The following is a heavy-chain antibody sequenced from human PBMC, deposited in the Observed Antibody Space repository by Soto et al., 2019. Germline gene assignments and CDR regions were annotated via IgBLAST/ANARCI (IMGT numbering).Heavy chain of an antibody. CDR2: IKQDGSEK. CDR1: GFTFSSYW. CDR3: ARVRQEGPVYDILTGYYLLAFRGAFDI. D-gene: IGHD3-9*01. Sequence: GGSLRLSCAASGFTFSSYWMSWVRQAPGKGLEWVANIKQDGSEKYYVDSVKGRFTISRDNAKNSLYLQMNSLRAEDTAVYYCARVRQEGPVYDILTGYYLLAFRGAFDIWGQGTMVTVSS. J-gene: IGHJ3*02. V-gene: IGHV3-7*01.